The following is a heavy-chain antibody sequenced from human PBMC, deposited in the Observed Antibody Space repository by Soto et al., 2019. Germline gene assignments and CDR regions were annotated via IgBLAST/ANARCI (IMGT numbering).Heavy chain of an antibody. D-gene: IGHD3-22*01. CDR3: ARDLKAVDSITMIVVVPLGIFDYYYGMDV. J-gene: IGHJ6*02. CDR1: GFTFSSYA. V-gene: IGHV3-30-3*01. Sequence: GGSLRLSCAASGFTFSSYAMHWVRQAPGKGLEWVAVISYDGSNKYYADSVKGRFTISRDNSKNTLYLQMNSLRAEDTAVYYCARDLKAVDSITMIVVVPLGIFDYYYGMDVWGQGTTVTVSS. CDR2: ISYDGSNK.